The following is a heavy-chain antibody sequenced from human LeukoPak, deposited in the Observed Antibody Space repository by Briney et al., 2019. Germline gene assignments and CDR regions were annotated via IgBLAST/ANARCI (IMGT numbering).Heavy chain of an antibody. V-gene: IGHV3-9*01. CDR2: ISWNGNSI. D-gene: IGHD3-10*01. CDR3: AKGEGSGIHYYSMDV. CDR1: GFSFDDYA. J-gene: IGHJ6*02. Sequence: GGSLRLSCAASGFSFDDYAMHWVRQAPGKGLEWVSAISWNGNSIVYADSVKGRFTIARDNAKNSLYLQMNSPRAEDTAFYCAKGEGSGIHYYSMDVWGHGTTVTVSS.